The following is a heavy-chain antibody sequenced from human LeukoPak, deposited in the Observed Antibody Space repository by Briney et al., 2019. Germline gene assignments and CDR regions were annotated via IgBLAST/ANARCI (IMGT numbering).Heavy chain of an antibody. CDR3: ARYIVVVVAATPNALDI. CDR2: IYYSGST. J-gene: IGHJ3*02. D-gene: IGHD2-15*01. V-gene: IGHV4-30-4*01. CDR1: GGSISSGDYY. Sequence: PQTLSLTCTVSGGSISSGDYYWSWIRQPPGKGLEWIGYIYYSGSTYYNPSLKSRVTISVDTSKNQFSLKLSSVTTADTAVYYCARYIVVVVAATPNALDIWGQGTMVTVSS.